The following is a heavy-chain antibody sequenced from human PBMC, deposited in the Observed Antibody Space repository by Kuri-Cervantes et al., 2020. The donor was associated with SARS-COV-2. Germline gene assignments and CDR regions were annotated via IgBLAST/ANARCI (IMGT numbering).Heavy chain of an antibody. CDR3: ARGNNWNVYDPTYFDY. CDR1: GFTFSDYE. D-gene: IGHD1-20*01. CDR2: ISSSSSYI. J-gene: IGHJ4*02. V-gene: IGHV3-21*01. Sequence: GESLKISCAASGFTFSDYEMSWVRQTPGKGLEWVSSISSSSSYIYYADSVKGRFTISRDNAENSLYLQMNSLRAEDTAVYYCARGNNWNVYDPTYFDYWGQGTLVTVSS.